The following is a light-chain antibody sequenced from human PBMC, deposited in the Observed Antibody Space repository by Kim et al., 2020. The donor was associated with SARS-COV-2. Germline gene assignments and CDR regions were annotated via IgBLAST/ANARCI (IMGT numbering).Light chain of an antibody. Sequence: SVTPKEKGTSTCRARQSIGSSLNWYQQKPDQSPKLLIKYASQSFSGVPSRFSGSGSGTDFTLTINSLEAEDAATYYCHQSSSLPYSFGQGTKLEI. V-gene: IGKV6-21*01. J-gene: IGKJ2*03. CDR3: HQSSSLPYS. CDR2: YAS. CDR1: QSIGSS.